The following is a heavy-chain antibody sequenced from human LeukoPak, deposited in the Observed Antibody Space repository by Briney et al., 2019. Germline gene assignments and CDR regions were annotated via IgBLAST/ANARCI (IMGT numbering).Heavy chain of an antibody. J-gene: IGHJ6*02. CDR2: IWYDGSNK. V-gene: IGHV3-30*02. D-gene: IGHD1-26*01. CDR1: GFTFSSLA. CDR3: AKDRGNYYYGMDV. Sequence: GGSLRLSCTASGFTFSSLAMTWVRQAPGKGLEWVAVIWYDGSNKYYADSVKGRFTISRDNSKNTLTLYLQMNSLRAEDTAVYYCAKDRGNYYYGMDVWGQGTTVTVSS.